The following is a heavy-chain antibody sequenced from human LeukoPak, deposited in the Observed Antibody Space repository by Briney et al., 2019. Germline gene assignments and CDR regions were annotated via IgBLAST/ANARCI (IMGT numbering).Heavy chain of an antibody. D-gene: IGHD1-26*01. CDR2: INHSGST. Sequence: GSLRLSCAASGFTFSSYSMNWVRQAPGKGLEWIGEINHSGSTNYNPSLKSRVTISVDTSKNQFSLKLSSVTAADTAVYYCARARYSGSLGPVGGYWGQGTLVTVSS. CDR3: ARARYSGSLGPVGGY. V-gene: IGHV4-34*01. J-gene: IGHJ4*02. CDR1: GFTFSSYS.